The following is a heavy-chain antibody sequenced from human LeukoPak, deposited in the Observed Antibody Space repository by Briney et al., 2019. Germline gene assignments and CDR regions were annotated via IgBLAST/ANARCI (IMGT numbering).Heavy chain of an antibody. V-gene: IGHV4-34*01. CDR2: INHSGST. J-gene: IGHJ4*02. CDR3: ARRYYYDSSAQSGGYFDY. Sequence: TSSETLSLTCAVYGGSFSGYYWSWIRQPPGKGLEWIGEINHSGSTNYNPSLKSRLTISVDTSKNQFSLKLSSVTAADTAVYYCARRYYYDSSAQSGGYFDYWGQGTLVTVSS. D-gene: IGHD3-22*01. CDR1: GGSFSGYY.